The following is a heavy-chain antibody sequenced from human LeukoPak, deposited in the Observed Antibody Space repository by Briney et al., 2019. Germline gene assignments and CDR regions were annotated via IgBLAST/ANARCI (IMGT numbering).Heavy chain of an antibody. CDR3: ARAEKATIFDY. CDR2: IYSGGSA. V-gene: IGHV3-53*01. D-gene: IGHD5-24*01. CDR1: GFTVSSNY. J-gene: IGHJ4*02. Sequence: GGSLRLSCAASGFTVSSNYMSWVRQAPGKGLEWVSVIYSGGSAYYADSVKGRFTISRDNSKNTLYLQMNSLRAEDTAVYYCARAEKATIFDYWGQGTLVTVSS.